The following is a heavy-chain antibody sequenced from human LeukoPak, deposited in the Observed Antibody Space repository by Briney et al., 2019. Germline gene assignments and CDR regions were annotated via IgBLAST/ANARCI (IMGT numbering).Heavy chain of an antibody. J-gene: IGHJ4*02. CDR3: ASNWNYEHYFDY. CDR1: GGSISSGGYY. Sequence: SQTLSLTCTVSGGSISSGGYYWSWVRQHPGKGLEWIGYIYYSGSTYYNPSLKSRVTISVDTSKNQFSLKLSSVTAADTAVYYCASNWNYEHYFDYWGQGTLVTVSS. D-gene: IGHD1-7*01. CDR2: IYYSGST. V-gene: IGHV4-31*03.